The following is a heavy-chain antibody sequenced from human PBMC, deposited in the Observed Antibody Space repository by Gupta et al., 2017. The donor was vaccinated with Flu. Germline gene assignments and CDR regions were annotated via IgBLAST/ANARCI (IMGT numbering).Heavy chain of an antibody. CDR2: IKSKTDGGTT. D-gene: IGHD2-2*01. J-gene: IGHJ3*02. V-gene: IGHV3-15*01. Sequence: VGRIKSKTDGGTTDYAAPVKGRFTISRDDSKNTLYLQMNSLKTEDTAVYYCTTRELGYCSSTSCCSPDAFDIWGQGTMVTVSS. CDR3: TTRELGYCSSTSCCSPDAFDI.